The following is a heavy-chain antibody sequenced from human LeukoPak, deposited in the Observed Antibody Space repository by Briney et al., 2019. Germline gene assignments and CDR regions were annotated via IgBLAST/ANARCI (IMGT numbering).Heavy chain of an antibody. V-gene: IGHV1-69*01. CDR1: RGTFSSYA. J-gene: IGHJ3*02. CDR2: IIPIFGTA. CDR3: ARFRWCTSCFAFDI. D-gene: IGHD2-2*01. Sequence: SVKVSCKASRGTFSSYAIRWVRQAPGQGLEGMGGIIPIFGTANYAQKFQGRVTLTADESSSSAYMELSRLRSEDTGVYYCARFRWCTSCFAFDIWGQGTMVTVSS.